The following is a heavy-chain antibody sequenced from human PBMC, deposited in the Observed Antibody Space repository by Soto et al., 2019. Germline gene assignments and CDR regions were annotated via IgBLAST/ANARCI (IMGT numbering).Heavy chain of an antibody. V-gene: IGHV4-39*01. CDR2: FYYTGGT. D-gene: IGHD3-3*01. CDR3: ASPRQGNYDFLSGYYALDY. J-gene: IGHJ4*02. Sequence: TLSLTCTVSGASISSSRSYWGWVRQPPGKGLEWIVSFYYTGGTYSTYYNPSLKSRVTISVDTSKSQFSLNLRSVTAADTAVYYCASPRQGNYDFLSGYYALDYWGKGTLVTVSS. CDR1: GASISSSRSY.